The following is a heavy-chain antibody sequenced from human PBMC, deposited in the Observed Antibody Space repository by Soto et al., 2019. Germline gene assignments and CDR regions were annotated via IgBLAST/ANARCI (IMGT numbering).Heavy chain of an antibody. J-gene: IGHJ3*01. CDR2: ISGRSTYI. Sequence: EVQLEESGGGLVRPGGSLRLSCAASGFNFVSYSVNWVRQAPGGGLEWVSSISGRSTYIYYADSVKGRFTISRDNAKNYVYLQMNTLRADKTAVYYCARKGRSDQVWGSYRSPDACDFWGRGTMVTISS. CDR3: ARKGRSDQVWGSYRSPDACDF. V-gene: IGHV3-21*06. D-gene: IGHD3-16*02. CDR1: GFNFVSYS.